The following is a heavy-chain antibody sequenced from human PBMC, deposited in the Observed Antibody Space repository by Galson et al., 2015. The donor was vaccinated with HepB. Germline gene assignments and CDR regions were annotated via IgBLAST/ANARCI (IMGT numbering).Heavy chain of an antibody. CDR1: GFTFSAYW. CDR3: ASFSGSYPYAFDY. Sequence: SLRLSCAASGFTFSAYWMSWVRQAPGKGLEWVANIEGDGSEKNYVDSVRGRFTISRDNDKKSVYLHMNSLRVEDTAVYYCASFSGSYPYAFDYWGPGTVVAVSS. J-gene: IGHJ4*02. V-gene: IGHV3-7*03. D-gene: IGHD1-26*01. CDR2: IEGDGSEK.